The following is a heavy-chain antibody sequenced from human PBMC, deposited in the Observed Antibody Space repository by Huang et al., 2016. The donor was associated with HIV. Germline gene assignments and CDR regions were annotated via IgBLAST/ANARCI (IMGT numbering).Heavy chain of an antibody. D-gene: IGHD4-4*01. Sequence: EVQLVESGGGLVKPGGSLRLSCVASKFTFNSHGMNWVRQAPGKGRWLVSFISGSRNYKQYADSLKGRFTISRDNAKNSLYLQMSSLRVEDTAVYYCAREIRSTVATVDAFDIWGQGTMVIVSS. CDR2: ISGSRNYK. V-gene: IGHV3-21*01. CDR3: AREIRSTVATVDAFDI. J-gene: IGHJ3*02. CDR1: KFTFNSHG.